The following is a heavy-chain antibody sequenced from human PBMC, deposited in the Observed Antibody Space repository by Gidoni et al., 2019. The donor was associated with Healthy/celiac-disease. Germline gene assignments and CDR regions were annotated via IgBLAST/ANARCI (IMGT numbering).Heavy chain of an antibody. V-gene: IGHV1-46*03. CDR1: GYTFTSYS. J-gene: IGHJ5*02. Sequence: QVQLVQSGAEVKKPGASVQVSCKASGYTFTSYSMHWVRQAPGQGLEWMGIINPSGGSTSYAQKFQGRVTMTRDTSTSTVYMELSSLRSEDTAVYYCARANALLWSGELLDNWFDPWGQGTLVTVSS. CDR3: ARANALLWSGELLDNWFDP. D-gene: IGHD3-10*01. CDR2: INPSGGST.